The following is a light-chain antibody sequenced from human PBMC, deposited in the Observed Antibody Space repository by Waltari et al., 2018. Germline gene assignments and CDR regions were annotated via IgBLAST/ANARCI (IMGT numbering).Light chain of an antibody. CDR3: QHFNSYLYT. V-gene: IGKV1-5*03. CDR2: QAS. Sequence: DIQMTQSPSTLSASVGDRVTLTCRADQSIGRWLAWYQQKPGNAPKLLIYQASTLESGVPSRFSGSGSGTEFTLTISSLQPEDFAVYYCQHFNSYLYTFGQGTKVEIK. CDR1: QSIGRW. J-gene: IGKJ2*01.